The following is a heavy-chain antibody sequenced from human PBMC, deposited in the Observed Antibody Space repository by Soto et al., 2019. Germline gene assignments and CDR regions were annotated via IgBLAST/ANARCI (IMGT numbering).Heavy chain of an antibody. CDR1: GFTFSSYA. CDR2: ISGSGGST. V-gene: IGHV3-23*01. J-gene: IGHJ4*02. D-gene: IGHD6-6*01. CDR3: AARIAALVPLDY. Sequence: GGSLRLSCAASGFTFSSYAMSWVRQAPGKGLEWVSAISGSGGSTYYADSVKGRFTISRDNSKNTLYLQMNSLRADDTAVYYCAARIAALVPLDYWGQGTLVTVSS.